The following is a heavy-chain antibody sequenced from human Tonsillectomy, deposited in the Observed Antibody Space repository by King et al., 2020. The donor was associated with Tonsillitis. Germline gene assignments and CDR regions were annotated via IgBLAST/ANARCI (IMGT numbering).Heavy chain of an antibody. Sequence: VQLVESGGGLVKPGGSLRLSCLVSGFTFSSYSMNWVRQAPGKGLEWVSSISSSSSYIYYADSMEGRFTISRDNAKNSLYLQMNSLRDEDTAVYYCARGRIDSGSYFDPFDYWGQGTLVTVSS. D-gene: IGHD1-26*01. V-gene: IGHV3-21*01. CDR2: ISSSSSYI. CDR1: GFTFSSYS. CDR3: ARGRIDSGSYFDPFDY. J-gene: IGHJ4*02.